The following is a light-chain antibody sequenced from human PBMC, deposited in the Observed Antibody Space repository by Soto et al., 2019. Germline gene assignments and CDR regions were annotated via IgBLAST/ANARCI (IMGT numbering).Light chain of an antibody. CDR3: AAWDDSLNGAV. CDR1: SSNIGSNT. Sequence: QSVLTQPPSASGTPGPRVTIYCSGSSSNIGSNTVNWYQQLPGTAPKLLIYSNNKRPSGVPDRFSGSKSGTSASLASSGLQSEDESDYYCAAWDDSLNGAVFGGGTQLPVL. CDR2: SNN. J-gene: IGLJ7*01. V-gene: IGLV1-44*01.